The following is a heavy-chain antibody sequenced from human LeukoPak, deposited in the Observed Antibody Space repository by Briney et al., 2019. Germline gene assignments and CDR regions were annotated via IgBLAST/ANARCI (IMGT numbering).Heavy chain of an antibody. V-gene: IGHV4-38-2*01. CDR1: GYSISTGYY. CDR2: IYHSGIT. Sequence: SEILSLTCAVSGYSISTGYYWGWIRQPPGKGLEWIGSIYHSGITYYNPSLKSRVTISGDTSKNQISLKLTSVTAADTAVYYCARPVGYCSSASCYIRWNVFDIWGQGTMVTVSS. J-gene: IGHJ3*02. CDR3: ARPVGYCSSASCYIRWNVFDI. D-gene: IGHD2-2*02.